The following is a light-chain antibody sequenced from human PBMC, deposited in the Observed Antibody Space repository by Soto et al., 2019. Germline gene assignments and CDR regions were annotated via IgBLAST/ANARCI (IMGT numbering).Light chain of an antibody. Sequence: EIVLTQSPGTLSLSPGERATLSCRASQSVSSSYLAWYQQKPGQAPRLLIYGASSRATGIPDRFSGSGSGTDFTLTIRRPEPEDFAVYYCQHYGSSPAFGGGTKVEIK. CDR1: QSVSSSY. J-gene: IGKJ4*01. CDR3: QHYGSSPA. V-gene: IGKV3-20*01. CDR2: GAS.